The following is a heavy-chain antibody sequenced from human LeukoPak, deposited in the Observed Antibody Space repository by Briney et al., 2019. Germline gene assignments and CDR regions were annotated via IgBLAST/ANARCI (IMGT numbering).Heavy chain of an antibody. CDR2: IYSGDSDV. CDR1: GSIFTNYW. D-gene: IGHD2-21*01. CDR3: ARGDCYCSCSAYNHFDY. V-gene: IGHV5-51*01. Sequence: RGAPLQISCQGSGSIFTNYWIGWVRQMPGEGLEWMGIIYSGDSDVRYSPSFQGQVTISVDRSISTAYLQWSSLKASDSAMYYCARGDCYCSCSAYNHFDYWGQGTLVTVSS. J-gene: IGHJ4*02.